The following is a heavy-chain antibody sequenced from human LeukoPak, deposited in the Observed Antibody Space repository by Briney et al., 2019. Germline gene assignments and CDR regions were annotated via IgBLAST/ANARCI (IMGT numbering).Heavy chain of an antibody. CDR2: ISYNGNQ. Sequence: GRSLRLSCAASGFTFVNYGFHWVRQAPVKALEWVAFISYNGNQKYGDSVKGRFTISRDNSKNTLYLQVNGLRPEDTAVYYCARERFAFDIWGQGTMVTVSS. CDR1: GFTFVNYG. J-gene: IGHJ3*02. V-gene: IGHV3-30-3*01. CDR3: ARERFAFDI.